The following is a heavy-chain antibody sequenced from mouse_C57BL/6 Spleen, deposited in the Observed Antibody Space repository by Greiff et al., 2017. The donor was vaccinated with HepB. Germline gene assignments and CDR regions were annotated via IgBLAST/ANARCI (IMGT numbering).Heavy chain of an antibody. V-gene: IGHV1-64*01. CDR2: IHPNSGST. CDR3: ARHYSNWYFDV. CDR1: GYTFTSYW. Sequence: VQLQQSGAELVKPGASVKLSCKASGYTFTSYWMHWVKQRPGQGLEWIGMIHPNSGSTNYNEKFKSKATLTVDKSSSTAYMQLSSLTSEDSAVYYCARHYSNWYFDVWGTGTTVTVSS. D-gene: IGHD2-5*01. J-gene: IGHJ1*03.